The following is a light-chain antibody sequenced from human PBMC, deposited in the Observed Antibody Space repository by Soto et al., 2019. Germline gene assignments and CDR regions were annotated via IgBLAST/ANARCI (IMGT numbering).Light chain of an antibody. CDR2: GAS. J-gene: IGKJ1*01. V-gene: IGKV3-20*01. Sequence: EIVLTQSPGTLSLSPGERATLSCRASQGVSSTYLAWYQQKPGQAPRLLIYGASFRATGIPDRFSGSGSGTDFPLTISRLEPEDFAVYYCQQFGGSSRTFGQGTKVKIK. CDR3: QQFGGSSRT. CDR1: QGVSSTY.